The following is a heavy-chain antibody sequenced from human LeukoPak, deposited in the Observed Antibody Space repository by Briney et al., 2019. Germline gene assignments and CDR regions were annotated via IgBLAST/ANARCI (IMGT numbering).Heavy chain of an antibody. D-gene: IGHD2-15*01. J-gene: IGHJ4*02. Sequence: PSETLSLTCTVSGGSISGYYWSWIRQPPAKGLEWIGYISYSGNTNYNPSLKRRVTISVDTSKNQFSLKLSSVTAADTAVYYCATRSTGVAATFDCWGQGALVTVSS. CDR3: ATRSTGVAATFDC. CDR1: GGSISGYY. CDR2: ISYSGNT. V-gene: IGHV4-59*01.